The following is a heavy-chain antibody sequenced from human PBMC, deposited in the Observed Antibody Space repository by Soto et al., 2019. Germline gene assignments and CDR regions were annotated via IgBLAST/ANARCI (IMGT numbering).Heavy chain of an antibody. CDR3: ARDRGEYTSSWFWYFSH. CDR1: GASISSFN. J-gene: IGHJ2*01. Sequence: SETLSLTCSVSGASISSFNWNWVRQPAGKGPEWVGRLNIAGTINYNPSLKSRITMSMDTSKNQISLRLRSVTAADTAIYYCARDRGEYTSSWFWYFSHWGHGTLVSVSP. V-gene: IGHV4-4*07. D-gene: IGHD6-13*01. CDR2: LNIAGTI.